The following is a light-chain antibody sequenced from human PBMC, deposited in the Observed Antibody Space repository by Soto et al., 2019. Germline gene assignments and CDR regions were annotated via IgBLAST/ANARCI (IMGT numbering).Light chain of an antibody. CDR1: ISNIGKDT. V-gene: IGLV1-44*01. CDR3: AAWDDSLNGYV. J-gene: IGLJ1*01. Sequence: QSVLTQPPSVSGTPGLRVNISCSGGISNIGKDTVNWYQQLPGTAPKLLMFAHNQRPSGVPDRFSGSKSGTSASLAISGLQPEDEADYYCAAWDDSLNGYVFGTGTKVTVL. CDR2: AHN.